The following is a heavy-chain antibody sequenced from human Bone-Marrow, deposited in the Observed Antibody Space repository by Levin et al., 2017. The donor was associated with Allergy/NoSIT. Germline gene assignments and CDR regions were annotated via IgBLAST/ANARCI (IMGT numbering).Heavy chain of an antibody. CDR1: GFIFDDYV. D-gene: IGHD1-26*01. J-gene: IGHJ3*01. Sequence: PGGSLRLSCVASGFIFDDYVMHWVRQAPGKGLEWVSGIGWNGNVLGYSDSVRGRFTISRDNAKMSLYLQMNSLRSEDTALYYCATDYRIGTVAGAFRVWGRGTSVSVS. CDR3: ATDYRIGTVAGAFRV. CDR2: IGWNGNVL. V-gene: IGHV3-9*01.